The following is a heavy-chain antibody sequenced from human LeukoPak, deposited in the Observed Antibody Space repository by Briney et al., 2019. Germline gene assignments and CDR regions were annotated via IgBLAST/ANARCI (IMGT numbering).Heavy chain of an antibody. CDR3: AKAGSGGVIVGATKSDF. D-gene: IGHD1-26*01. V-gene: IGHV3-23*01. Sequence: GGSLRLSCAASGFTFSSYAMNWVRQAPGKGLEWVSAISGSGSSTYYADSVKGRFTISRDNSKNMLYLQMNSLRAEDTAVYFCAKAGSGGVIVGATKSDFWGQGTLVTVSS. CDR2: ISGSGSST. J-gene: IGHJ4*02. CDR1: GFTFSSYA.